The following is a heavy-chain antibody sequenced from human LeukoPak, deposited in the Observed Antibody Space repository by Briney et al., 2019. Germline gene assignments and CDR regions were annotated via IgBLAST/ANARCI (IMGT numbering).Heavy chain of an antibody. Sequence: SVKVSCKASGGTFSSYAISWVRQAPGQGLEWMGGIIPIFGTANYAQKFQGRVTITTDESTSTAYMELSSLRSEDTAVYYCASGYYGFWSGRIGYYFDYWGQGTLVTVSS. CDR1: GGTFSSYA. J-gene: IGHJ4*02. V-gene: IGHV1-69*05. CDR2: IIPIFGTA. D-gene: IGHD3-3*01. CDR3: ASGYYGFWSGRIGYYFDY.